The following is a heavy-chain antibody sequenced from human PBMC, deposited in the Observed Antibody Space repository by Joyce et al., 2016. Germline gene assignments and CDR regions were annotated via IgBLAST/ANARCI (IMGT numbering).Heavy chain of an antibody. V-gene: IGHV3-21*01. CDR1: GSTFSSSS. CDR2: ISATSYYI. Sequence: QLVESGGGVVKAGGSLRLSCEASGSTFSSSSMSWFRQGPGKVLEWVAAISATSYYIFHAETGRGRFTVSRDNAKKTLYLQMNSLRAEDSAVFYCARGGISYYYAMDVWGQGTTVTVSS. J-gene: IGHJ6*02. D-gene: IGHD3-16*01. CDR3: ARGGISYYYAMDV.